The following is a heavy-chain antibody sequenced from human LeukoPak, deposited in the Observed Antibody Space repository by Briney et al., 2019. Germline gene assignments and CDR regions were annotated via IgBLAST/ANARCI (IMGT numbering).Heavy chain of an antibody. V-gene: IGHV3-33*08. D-gene: IGHD3-3*01. CDR3: AREQKYDFDD. Sequence: GGSLRLSCAASGFTFSRHSMHWVRQAPGKGLEWVAVIGFDGSNKYYADSVEGRFTISRDNSKNTLYLEMNSLRVEDTAVYYCAREQKYDFDDWGQGTLVTVSS. CDR2: IGFDGSNK. CDR1: GFTFSRHS. J-gene: IGHJ4*02.